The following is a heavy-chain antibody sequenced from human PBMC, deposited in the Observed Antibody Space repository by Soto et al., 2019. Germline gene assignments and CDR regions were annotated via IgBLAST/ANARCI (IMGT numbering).Heavy chain of an antibody. CDR3: AKDTQQLGYFDY. CDR2: ISGSGGST. J-gene: IGHJ4*02. V-gene: IGHV3-23*01. D-gene: IGHD6-13*01. Sequence: EVQLLESGGGLVQPGGSLRLSCAASGFTFSSYAMSWVRQAPGKGLEWVSAISGSGGSTYYADSVKGRFTISRDNSKNTLYLEMNSLRAEDTAVYYCAKDTQQLGYFDYWGQGTLVTVSS. CDR1: GFTFSSYA.